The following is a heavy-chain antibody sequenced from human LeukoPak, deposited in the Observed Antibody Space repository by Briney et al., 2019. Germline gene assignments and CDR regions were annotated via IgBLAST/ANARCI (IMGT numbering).Heavy chain of an antibody. V-gene: IGHV4-61*02. J-gene: IGHJ4*02. CDR2: IYTSGST. CDR3: ARASYSYDINGWVPFDY. D-gene: IGHD3-22*01. Sequence: SSETLSLTCTVSGNSISSGDNYWSWIRQPAGKGLEWIGRIYTSGSTNYNPSLKSRFTISGDTSKNQFSLRLSSVTAADTAVYYCARASYSYDINGWVPFDYWGQGTLVTVSS. CDR1: GNSISSGDNY.